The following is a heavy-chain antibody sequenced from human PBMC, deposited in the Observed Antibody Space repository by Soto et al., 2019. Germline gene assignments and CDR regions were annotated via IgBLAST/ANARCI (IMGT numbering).Heavy chain of an antibody. D-gene: IGHD3-22*01. Sequence: PSETLSLTCAFYGGSFSGYYWSWIRQPPAKRLEWIGEINHSGSTNYNPSLKSRVTISVDTSKNQFSLKLSSVTAADTAVYYCARGSVDTVDSSGFYEYWGHGTAVTGS. CDR1: GGSFSGYY. CDR3: ARGSVDTVDSSGFYEY. V-gene: IGHV4-34*01. J-gene: IGHJ4*01. CDR2: INHSGST.